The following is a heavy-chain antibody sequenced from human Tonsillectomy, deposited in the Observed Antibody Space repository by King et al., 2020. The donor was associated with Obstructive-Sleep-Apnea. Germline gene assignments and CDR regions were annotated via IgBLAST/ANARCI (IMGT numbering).Heavy chain of an antibody. CDR3: ARVSRWLQFGADC. CDR1: GFTFSSYA. V-gene: IGHV3-30*04. Sequence: VQLVESGGGVVQPGRSLRLSCAASGFTFSSYAMHWVRQAPGKGLEWVVLLSHDGRYETYADSVKGRFTISRDNSKNTLYLKMNRLRAEDTAVYYCARVSRWLQFGADCWGQGTLVTVSS. D-gene: IGHD5-24*01. CDR2: LSHDGRYE. J-gene: IGHJ4*02.